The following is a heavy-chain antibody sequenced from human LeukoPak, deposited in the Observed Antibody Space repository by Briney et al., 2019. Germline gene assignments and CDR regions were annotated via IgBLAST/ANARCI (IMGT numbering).Heavy chain of an antibody. CDR2: ISAYNDNT. CDR3: ARSRAAQLVWYVDY. V-gene: IGHV1-18*01. Sequence: ASVKVSCKASGYTFTSYGISWVRQAPGQGLEWMGWISAYNDNTDYAQNLQGRVSMTTDTSTGTAYMELRSLRSDDTAVYYCARSRAAQLVWYVDYWGQGTLVTVSS. D-gene: IGHD6-13*01. CDR1: GYTFTSYG. J-gene: IGHJ4*02.